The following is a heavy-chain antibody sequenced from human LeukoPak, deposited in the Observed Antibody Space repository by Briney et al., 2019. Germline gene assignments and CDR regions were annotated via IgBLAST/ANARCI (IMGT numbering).Heavy chain of an antibody. V-gene: IGHV1-69*13. J-gene: IGHJ6*03. Sequence: ASVKVSCKASGGTFSSYAISWVRQAPGQGLEWMGGIIPIFGTANYAQKFQGRVTITADESTSTAYMELSSLRSEDTAVYYCAARRGTPRAALSYYYYMDVWGKGTTVTISS. CDR1: GGTFSSYA. CDR2: IIPIFGTA. CDR3: AARRGTPRAALSYYYYMDV. D-gene: IGHD1-7*01.